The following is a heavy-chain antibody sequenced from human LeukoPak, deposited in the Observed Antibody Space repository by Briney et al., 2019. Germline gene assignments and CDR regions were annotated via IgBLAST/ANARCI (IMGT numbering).Heavy chain of an antibody. V-gene: IGHV5-51*01. CDR1: GYRFTTYW. D-gene: IGHD7-27*01. J-gene: IGHJ3*02. CDR2: IYPADSDT. CDR3: ARDWGLASAFDM. Sequence: GEPLKISCKGSGYRFTTYWIGWVRQMPGKGLEWMGLIYPADSDTKYSPSFQGQVAISADKSISTIYLQWTSLKASDTAMYYCARDWGLASAFDMWGQGTMVTVSS.